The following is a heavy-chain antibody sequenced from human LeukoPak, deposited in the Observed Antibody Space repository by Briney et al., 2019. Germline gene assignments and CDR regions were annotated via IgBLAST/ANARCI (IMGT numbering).Heavy chain of an antibody. CDR1: GFTFSSYD. V-gene: IGHV3-13*01. D-gene: IGHD1-1*01. Sequence: GGSLRLSCAASGFTFSSYDMHWVRQATGKGLEWASAIGTAGDTYYPGSVKGRFTTSRENAKNSLYLQMNSLRAGDTAVYYCARENGRGYFDYWGQGTLVTVSS. J-gene: IGHJ4*02. CDR2: IGTAGDT. CDR3: ARENGRGYFDY.